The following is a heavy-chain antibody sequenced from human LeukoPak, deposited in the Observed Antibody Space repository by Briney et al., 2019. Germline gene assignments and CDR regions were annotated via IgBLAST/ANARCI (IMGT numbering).Heavy chain of an antibody. V-gene: IGHV1-18*01. CDR2: ISAYNGNT. J-gene: IGHJ4*02. CDR1: GGTFSSYA. D-gene: IGHD3-22*01. Sequence: ASLKVSCKASGGTFSSYAISWVRQAPEQGLEWMGWISAYNGNTNYAQKLQGRVTMTTDTSTSTAYMELRSLRSDDTAVYYCAIINYYDSSGHPFDYWGQGTLVTVSS. CDR3: AIINYYDSSGHPFDY.